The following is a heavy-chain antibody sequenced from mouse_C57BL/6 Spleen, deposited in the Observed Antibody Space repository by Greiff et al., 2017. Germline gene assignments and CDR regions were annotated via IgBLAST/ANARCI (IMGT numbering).Heavy chain of an antibody. D-gene: IGHD1-2*01. V-gene: IGHV1-81*01. Sequence: VQLQQSGAELARPGASVKLSCKASGYTFTSYGISWVKQRTGQGLEWIGEIYPRSGNTYYNEKFKGKATLTAAKSSSTAYMELRSLTSEDSAVYFCARSSGYYGLDYWGQGTTLTVSS. J-gene: IGHJ2*01. CDR3: ARSSGYYGLDY. CDR2: IYPRSGNT. CDR1: GYTFTSYG.